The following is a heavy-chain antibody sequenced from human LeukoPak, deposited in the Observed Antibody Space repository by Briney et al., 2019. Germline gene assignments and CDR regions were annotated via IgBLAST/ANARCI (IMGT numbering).Heavy chain of an antibody. V-gene: IGHV1-3*01. D-gene: IGHD2-15*01. Sequence: GASVKVSCKASGYTFTSYAMNWVRQAPGQRLEWMGWINAGNGNTKYSQKFQGRVTITRDTSASTAYMELSSLRSEDTAVYYCARQLWCGGSCKQLDYWGQGTLVTVSS. CDR1: GYTFTSYA. J-gene: IGHJ4*02. CDR3: ARQLWCGGSCKQLDY. CDR2: INAGNGNT.